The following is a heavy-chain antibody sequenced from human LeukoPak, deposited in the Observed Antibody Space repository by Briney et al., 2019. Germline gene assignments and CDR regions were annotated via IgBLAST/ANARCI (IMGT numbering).Heavy chain of an antibody. Sequence: PSETLSLTCTVSGGSMGDYYWNWIRQPPGKGLEWIGYIYYSGNTNYNPSLKSRVTISPDTSKNQFSLKLSSVTAADTAVYYCARVDLRGYFFGYWGQGKLVIVSS. CDR1: GGSMGDYY. D-gene: IGHD2-15*01. J-gene: IGHJ4*02. CDR3: ARVDLRGYFFGY. CDR2: IYYSGNT. V-gene: IGHV4-59*01.